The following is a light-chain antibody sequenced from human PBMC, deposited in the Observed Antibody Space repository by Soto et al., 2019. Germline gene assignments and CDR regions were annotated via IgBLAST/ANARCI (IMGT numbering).Light chain of an antibody. CDR3: SSYTSSSPWV. J-gene: IGLJ3*02. CDR1: SSDVGGYNY. CDR2: EVS. Sequence: QSALTQPASVSGSPGQSITISCTGTSSDVGGYNYVSWYQQHPGKAPKLMIYEVSNRPSGVSNRLSGSKSGNTASLTISGLQAEDEADYYCSSYTSSSPWVFGGGTKLTVL. V-gene: IGLV2-14*01.